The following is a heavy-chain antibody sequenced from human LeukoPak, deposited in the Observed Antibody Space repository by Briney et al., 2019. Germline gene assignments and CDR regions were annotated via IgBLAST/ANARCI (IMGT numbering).Heavy chain of an antibody. J-gene: IGHJ4*02. V-gene: IGHV3-66*01. D-gene: IGHD3-22*01. CDR1: GFTVSSNY. CDR2: IYSGGST. Sequence: GGSLRLSCAASGFTVSSNYMSWVRQAPGKGLEWVSVIYSGGSTYYADSVKGRFTISRDNSKNTLYLQMNSLRAEDTAVYYCARDSSGYYDSSGYYYESYYFDYWGQGTLVTVSS. CDR3: ARDSSGYYDSSGYYYESYYFDY.